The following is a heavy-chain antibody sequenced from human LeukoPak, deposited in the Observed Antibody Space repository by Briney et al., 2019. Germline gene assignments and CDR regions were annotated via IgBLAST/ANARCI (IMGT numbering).Heavy chain of an antibody. CDR3: VRHDFWSGFKGGDY. V-gene: IGHV3-20*04. Sequence: PGGSLRLSCTASGFKFDDYGMTWVRQAPGKGLEWVSSINGNGGSTAYADSVKGRFTISRDNVKNSLYLQMNSLRAEDTAFYYCVRHDFWSGFKGGDYWGQGTLVTVSS. J-gene: IGHJ4*02. D-gene: IGHD3-3*01. CDR2: INGNGGST. CDR1: GFKFDDYG.